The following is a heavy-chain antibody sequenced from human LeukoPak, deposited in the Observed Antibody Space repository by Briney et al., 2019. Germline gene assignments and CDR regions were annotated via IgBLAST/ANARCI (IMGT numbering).Heavy chain of an antibody. CDR2: ISGSGGST. V-gene: IGHV3-23*01. CDR3: AKVRDGRSTGGTYYYYMDV. D-gene: IGHD1-26*01. CDR1: GFTFSSYS. Sequence: GGSPRLSCAASGFTFSSYSMNWVRQAPGKGLEWVSGISGSGGSTYYADSVKGRFTISRDNSKNTLYLQMNSLRVEDTAVFYCAKVRDGRSTGGTYYYYMDVWGEGTTVTVSS. J-gene: IGHJ6*03.